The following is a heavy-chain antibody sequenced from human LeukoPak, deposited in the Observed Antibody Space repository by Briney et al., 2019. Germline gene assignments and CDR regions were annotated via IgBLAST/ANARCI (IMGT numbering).Heavy chain of an antibody. CDR1: GGSISSYC. D-gene: IGHD3-10*01. J-gene: IGHJ6*03. CDR3: ARAVGSGSFQTYYYYMDV. V-gene: IGHV4-59*12. CDR2: ICHSGNS. Sequence: SETLSLTCTVSGGSISSYCLSWIRQPPGKGLEWIGYICHSGNSDYNPSLKSRVTISVDTSKNQFSLKLSSVTAADTAVYYCARAVGSGSFQTYYYYMDVWGKGTTVTISS.